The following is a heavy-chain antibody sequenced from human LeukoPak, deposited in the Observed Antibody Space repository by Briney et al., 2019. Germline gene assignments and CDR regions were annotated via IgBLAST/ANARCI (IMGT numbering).Heavy chain of an antibody. CDR3: AKDRIAVAPGYFDY. Sequence: GGSLRLSCAASGFTFSSYAMSWVRQAPGKGLEWVSAISGSGGSTYYADPVKGRFTISRDNAKNSLYLQMNSLRAEDTALYYCAKDRIAVAPGYFDYWGQGTLVTVSS. CDR1: GFTFSSYA. V-gene: IGHV3-23*01. D-gene: IGHD6-19*01. CDR2: ISGSGGST. J-gene: IGHJ4*02.